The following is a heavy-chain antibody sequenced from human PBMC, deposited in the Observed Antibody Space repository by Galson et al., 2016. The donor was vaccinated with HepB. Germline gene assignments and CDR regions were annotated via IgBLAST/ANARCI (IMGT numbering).Heavy chain of an antibody. CDR3: ATYQEGSGRVWFDP. Sequence: SVKVSCKASGHTFISNSVTWVRQAPGQGLEWMGWLNAYNGNTHYAQNLQGRVTMTTETSTNTAYMELRSLRPDDTAVYYCATYQEGSGRVWFDPRGQETLVTVSS. J-gene: IGHJ5*02. CDR1: GHTFISNS. D-gene: IGHD3-10*01. V-gene: IGHV1-18*04. CDR2: LNAYNGNT.